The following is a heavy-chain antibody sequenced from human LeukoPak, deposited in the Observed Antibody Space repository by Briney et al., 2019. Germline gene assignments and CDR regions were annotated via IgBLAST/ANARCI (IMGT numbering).Heavy chain of an antibody. J-gene: IGHJ4*02. D-gene: IGHD3-22*01. CDR1: GGSISSYY. CDR3: ARRARSSGYYYFDY. CDR2: IYYSGST. Sequence: PSETLSLTCTVSGGSISSYYWSWIRQPPGKGLEWIGYIYYSGSTNYNPSLKSRVTISVDTSKNQFSLKLSSVNAADTAVYYCARRARSSGYYYFDYWGQGTLVTVSS. V-gene: IGHV4-59*01.